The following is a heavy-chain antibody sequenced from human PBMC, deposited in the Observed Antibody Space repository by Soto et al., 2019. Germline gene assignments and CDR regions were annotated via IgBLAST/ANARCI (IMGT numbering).Heavy chain of an antibody. CDR3: ARDGGSSSCGAFDI. V-gene: IGHV1-2*04. D-gene: IGHD6-13*01. J-gene: IGHJ3*02. Sequence: ASVKVSCKASGYTFTGYYMHWVRQAPGQGLEWMGWINPNSGGTNYAQKFQGWVTMTRDTSISTAYMELSRLRSDDTAVYYCARDGGSSSCGAFDIWGQGTMVTVSS. CDR2: INPNSGGT. CDR1: GYTFTGYY.